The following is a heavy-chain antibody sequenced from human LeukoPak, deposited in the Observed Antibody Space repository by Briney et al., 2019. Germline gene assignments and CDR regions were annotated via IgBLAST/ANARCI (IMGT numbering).Heavy chain of an antibody. Sequence: SVKVSCKASGGTFSSYAISWVRQAPGQGLEWMGGIIPIFGTANYAQKFQGRVTITADESTSTAYMELSSLRSEDTAVYYCARGNCSSTSCYGAGREFDYWGQGTLVTVSS. CDR3: ARGNCSSTSCYGAGREFDY. V-gene: IGHV1-69*13. J-gene: IGHJ4*02. CDR2: IIPIFGTA. D-gene: IGHD2-2*01. CDR1: GGTFSSYA.